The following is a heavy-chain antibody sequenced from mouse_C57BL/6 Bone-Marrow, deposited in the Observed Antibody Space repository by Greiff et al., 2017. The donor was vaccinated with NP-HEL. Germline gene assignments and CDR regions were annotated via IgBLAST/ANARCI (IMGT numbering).Heavy chain of an antibody. J-gene: IGHJ2*01. CDR2: ISYDGSN. CDR3: ARAPLYFVY. CDR1: GSSITSGYY. Sequence: DVQLQESGPGLVKPSQSLSLTCSVTGSSITSGYYWNWIRQFPGNKLEWMGYISYDGSNNYNPSLKNRISITRDTSKNQFFLKLNSVTTEDTATYYCARAPLYFVYRGQGTTLTVSS. V-gene: IGHV3-6*01.